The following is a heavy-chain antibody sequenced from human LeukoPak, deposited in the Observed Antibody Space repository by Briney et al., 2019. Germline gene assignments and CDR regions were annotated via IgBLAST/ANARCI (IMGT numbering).Heavy chain of an antibody. D-gene: IGHD6-13*01. Sequence: GGSLRLSCAASGFTFSSYGMHWVRQAPGKGLEWVAVISYDGSNKYYADSVRGGFTISRDNSKNTLYLQMNSLRAEDTAVYYCAKCDSSSSWYCAFDIWGQGTMVTVSS. J-gene: IGHJ3*02. CDR1: GFTFSSYG. V-gene: IGHV3-30*18. CDR2: ISYDGSNK. CDR3: AKCDSSSSWYCAFDI.